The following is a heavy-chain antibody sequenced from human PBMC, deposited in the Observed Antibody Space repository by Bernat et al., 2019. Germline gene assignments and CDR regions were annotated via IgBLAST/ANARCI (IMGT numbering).Heavy chain of an antibody. V-gene: IGHV1-2*04. CDR1: GYTFTGYY. Sequence: QVQLVQSGAEVKKPGASVKVSCKASGYTFTGYYMHWVRQAPGQGLEWRGWINPNSGGTNYAQKFQGWVTMTRDTSISTAYMELSRLRSDDTAVYYCARDYISSVTTSDYYYGMDVWGQGTTVTVSS. CDR3: ARDYISSVTTSDYYYGMDV. CDR2: INPNSGGT. D-gene: IGHD4-17*01. J-gene: IGHJ6*02.